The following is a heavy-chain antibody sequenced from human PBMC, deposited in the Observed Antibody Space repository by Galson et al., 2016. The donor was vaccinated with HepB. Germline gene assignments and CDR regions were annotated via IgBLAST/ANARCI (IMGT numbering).Heavy chain of an antibody. J-gene: IGHJ4*02. CDR2: INPSGDST. D-gene: IGHD3-10*01. CDR3: ARETGFFGSGTI. V-gene: IGHV1-46*01. Sequence: VRQAPGQGLEWMGLINPSGDSTTYAQKFQGRVTMTRDTSTSTLYMELSSLRSEDTALYYCARETGFFGSGTIWGQGTLVTVSS.